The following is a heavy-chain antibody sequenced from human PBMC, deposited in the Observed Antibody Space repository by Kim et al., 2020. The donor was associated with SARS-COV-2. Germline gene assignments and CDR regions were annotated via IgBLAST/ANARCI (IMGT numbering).Heavy chain of an antibody. Sequence: GESLKISCKASGYIFTTYWISWVRQMPGKGLEWMGRIDPNDSNANYSPSFQGHVTISTDKSISTAYLQWQSLRASDTAIYFCVRETGTADFIFWGQGTLVTVAS. D-gene: IGHD1-1*01. CDR1: GYIFTTYW. CDR2: IDPNDSNA. J-gene: IGHJ4*02. CDR3: VRETGTADFIF. V-gene: IGHV5-10-1*01.